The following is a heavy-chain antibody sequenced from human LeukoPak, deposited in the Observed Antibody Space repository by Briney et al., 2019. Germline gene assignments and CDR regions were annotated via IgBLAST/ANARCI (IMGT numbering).Heavy chain of an antibody. D-gene: IGHD3-22*01. CDR3: ARDFGIYYDSSGYFDY. CDR2: ISAYNGNT. Sequence: ASVKVSCKASGYTVTSYGISWVRQAPGQGLEWMGWISAYNGNTNYAQKLQGRVTMTTDTSTSTAYMELRSLRSDDTAVYYCARDFGIYYDSSGYFDYWGQGTLVTVSS. CDR1: GYTVTSYG. V-gene: IGHV1-18*01. J-gene: IGHJ4*02.